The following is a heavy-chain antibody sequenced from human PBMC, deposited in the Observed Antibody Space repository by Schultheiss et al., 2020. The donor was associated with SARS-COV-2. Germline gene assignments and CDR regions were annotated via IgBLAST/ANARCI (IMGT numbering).Heavy chain of an antibody. CDR2: IRSKANSYAT. CDR1: GFTFSGSA. V-gene: IGHV3-73*01. D-gene: IGHD5-12*01. J-gene: IGHJ4*02. Sequence: GGSLRLSCAASGFTFSGSAMHWVRQASGKGLEWVGRIRSKANSYATAYAASVKGRFTISRDDSKNTAYLQMNSLRAEDTAVYYCARDTGGYDMWRFDYWGQGTLVTVSS. CDR3: ARDTGGYDMWRFDY.